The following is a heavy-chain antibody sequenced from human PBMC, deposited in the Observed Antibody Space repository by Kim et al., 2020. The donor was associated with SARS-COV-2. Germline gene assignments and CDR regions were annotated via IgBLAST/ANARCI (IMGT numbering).Heavy chain of an antibody. CDR2: LSGSGGTT. D-gene: IGHD3-3*01. J-gene: IGHJ5*01. V-gene: IGHV3-23*01. CDR3: AKVQDFDFWSGIRFES. CDR1: GFTFTSYA. Sequence: GGSLRLSCAASGFTFTSYAMSWVRQAPGKGLEWVSGLSGSGGTTYYADSVKGRFTISRDNSKNTVHLQMNSLSGEDTARYYCAKVQDFDFWSGIRFESWG.